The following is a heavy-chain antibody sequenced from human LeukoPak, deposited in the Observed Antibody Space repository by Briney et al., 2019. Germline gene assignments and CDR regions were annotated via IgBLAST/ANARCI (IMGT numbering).Heavy chain of an antibody. V-gene: IGHV3-64D*06. CDR2: ISGNGGTT. Sequence: GGSLRLSCSASGFIFSSYSMHWVRQAPGKGLEYVSGISGNGGTTAYADSVNDRFTISRDNSRNTLSLQMSSLRPEDTALYYCVKVSLPGGLRALDVWVPGTMVSV. CDR1: GFIFSSYS. D-gene: IGHD2-8*02. J-gene: IGHJ3*01. CDR3: VKVSLPGGLRALDV.